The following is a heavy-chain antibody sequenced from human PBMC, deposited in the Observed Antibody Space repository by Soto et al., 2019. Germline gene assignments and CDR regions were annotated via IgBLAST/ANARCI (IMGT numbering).Heavy chain of an antibody. D-gene: IGHD3-3*01. V-gene: IGHV4-39*01. CDR2: FYYFGST. CDR1: GDSISSRVYY. CDR3: ATSTMTSNWFDP. J-gene: IGHJ5*02. Sequence: QLQLQESGPGLVKPSQTLSLTCSVSGDSISSRVYYWGWIRQPPGKGLEWIGNFYYFGSTYYNPSPNSRVTISVDTSNNQLSLRLRSVTAADTAVYYCATSTMTSNWFDPWGQGTLVTVSS.